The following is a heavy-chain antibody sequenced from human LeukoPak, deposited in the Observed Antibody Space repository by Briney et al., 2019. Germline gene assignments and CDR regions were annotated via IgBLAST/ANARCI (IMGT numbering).Heavy chain of an antibody. CDR1: GGSISSYY. V-gene: IGHV4-59*08. D-gene: IGHD3-9*01. CDR2: IYYSGST. Sequence: SETLSLTCIVSGGSISSYYWSWIRQPPGKGLEWIGYIYYSGSTNYNPSLKSRVTISVDTSKNQFSLKLSSVTAADTAVYYCVTTHFDILTASYYFDFWGQGTLVTVSS. J-gene: IGHJ4*02. CDR3: VTTHFDILTASYYFDF.